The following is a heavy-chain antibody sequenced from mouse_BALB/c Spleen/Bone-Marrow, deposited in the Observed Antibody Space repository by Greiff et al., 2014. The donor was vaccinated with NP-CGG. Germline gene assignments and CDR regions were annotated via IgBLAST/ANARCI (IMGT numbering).Heavy chain of an antibody. CDR2: IYPGDGST. D-gene: IGHD3-2*01. J-gene: IGHJ3*01. V-gene: IGHV1S56*01. CDR1: GYTFTSYD. Sequence: QVQLKESGPELVKPGALVKISCKASGYTFTSYDINWVKQRPGQGLEWIGWIYPGDGSTKYNEKFKSKATLTADKSSSTAYMQLSSLTSENSAVYFCARSGDSSGYGFAYWGQGTLVTVSA. CDR3: ARSGDSSGYGFAY.